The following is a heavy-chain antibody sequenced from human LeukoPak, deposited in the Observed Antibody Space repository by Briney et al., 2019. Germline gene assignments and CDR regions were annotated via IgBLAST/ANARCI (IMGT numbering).Heavy chain of an antibody. Sequence: SETLSLTCNVSGGSFSGYYWSWIRQPPGKGLEWIGEIDHSETTTYIASLKSRVTISIDTSKNQLSLKMISVTAADTAVYYCAPPPYYYEANGYSVAWGQGTLVTVSS. CDR2: IDHSETT. J-gene: IGHJ5*02. CDR1: GGSFSGYY. D-gene: IGHD3-22*01. CDR3: APPPYYYEANGYSVA. V-gene: IGHV4-34*01.